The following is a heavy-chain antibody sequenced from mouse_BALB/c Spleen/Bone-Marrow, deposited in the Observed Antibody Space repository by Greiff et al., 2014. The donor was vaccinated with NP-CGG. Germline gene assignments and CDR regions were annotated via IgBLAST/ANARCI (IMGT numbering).Heavy chain of an antibody. V-gene: IGHV5-15*02. CDR3: ARETNRGAMDY. D-gene: IGHD1-3*01. CDR2: ISNLAYSI. Sequence: VQLKDSGGALVKPGGSRKLSCAASGFTFSDYGMAWVRQAPGKGPEWVAFISNLAYSIYYTDTVTGRFTISRENAKNTLYLEMSSLRSEDTAMYNCARETNRGAMDYWGAGTSVTVSS. CDR1: GFTFSDYG. J-gene: IGHJ4*01.